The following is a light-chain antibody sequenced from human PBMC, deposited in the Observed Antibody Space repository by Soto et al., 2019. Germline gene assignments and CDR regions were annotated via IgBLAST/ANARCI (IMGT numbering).Light chain of an antibody. Sequence: DIVMTQSPDSLAVSLGERATINCKSSQSVLYSSNNKNYLAWYQQKPGQPPKLLIYWASTRESGVPDRFSGSGSGTDFTLTMSRLQAEDVAVYYCQQYYTTPRAFGQGTKVEIK. CDR3: QQYYTTPRA. CDR2: WAS. CDR1: QSVLYSSNNKNY. V-gene: IGKV4-1*01. J-gene: IGKJ1*01.